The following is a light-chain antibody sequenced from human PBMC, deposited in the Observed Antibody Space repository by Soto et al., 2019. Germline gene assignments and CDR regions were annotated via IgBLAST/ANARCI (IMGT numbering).Light chain of an antibody. CDR1: QSVTGDY. V-gene: IGKV3-20*01. J-gene: IGKJ1*01. Sequence: VFTQSPGTLSVSPGERVTVTCGASQSVTGDYLAWYQQKPGQAPRLLIYGASYRAAGIPDRFSGSGSGTDFSLTIGRLEPEDFAVYCCQQYGSTPPTFGQGTKVDIK. CDR2: GAS. CDR3: QQYGSTPPT.